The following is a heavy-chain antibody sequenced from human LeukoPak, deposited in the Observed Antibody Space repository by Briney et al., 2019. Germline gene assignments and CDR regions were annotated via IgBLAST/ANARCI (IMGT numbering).Heavy chain of an antibody. CDR1: GGTFSSYA. CDR2: IIPILGIA. Sequence: ASVKVSCKASGGTFSSYAISWVRQAPGQGLEWMGRIIPILGIANYAQKFQGRVTIIADKSTSTAYMELSSLRSEDTAVYYCATSTGGSPDYWGQGTLVTVSS. D-gene: IGHD4-23*01. CDR3: ATSTGGSPDY. J-gene: IGHJ4*02. V-gene: IGHV1-69*04.